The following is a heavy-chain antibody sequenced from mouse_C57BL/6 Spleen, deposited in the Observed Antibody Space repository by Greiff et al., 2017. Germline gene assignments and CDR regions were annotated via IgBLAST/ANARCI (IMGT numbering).Heavy chain of an antibody. D-gene: IGHD1-1*01. CDR3: ARGSIYFDY. Sequence: EVKLVESEGGLVQPGSSMKLSCTASGFTFSDYYMAWVRQVPEKGLEWVANINYDGSSTYYLDSLKSRFIISRDNAKNILYLQMSSLKSEDTATYYCARGSIYFDYWGQGTTLTVSS. V-gene: IGHV5-16*01. J-gene: IGHJ2*01. CDR1: GFTFSDYY. CDR2: INYDGSST.